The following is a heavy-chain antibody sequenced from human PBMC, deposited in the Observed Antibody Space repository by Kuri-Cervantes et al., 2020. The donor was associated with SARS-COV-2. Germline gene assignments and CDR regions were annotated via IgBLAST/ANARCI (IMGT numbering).Heavy chain of an antibody. CDR2: IYYTGTT. CDR3: ARGAGSVHP. Sequence: GSLRLSCTVSGGSISNFYWSWIRQPPGKGLEWIGYIYYTGTTNYNPSLKSRFTISEDTSNNQLSLKLRSVTAADTAVYYCARGAGSVHPWGQGTRVTVSS. V-gene: IGHV4-59*01. J-gene: IGHJ5*02. D-gene: IGHD3-10*01. CDR1: GGSISNFY.